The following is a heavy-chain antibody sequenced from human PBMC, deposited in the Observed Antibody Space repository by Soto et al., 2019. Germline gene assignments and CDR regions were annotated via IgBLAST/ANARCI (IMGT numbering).Heavy chain of an antibody. J-gene: IGHJ5*02. CDR1: GFTFSDYY. V-gene: IGHV3-11*06. CDR3: ARDGYSSSWYNWFDP. Sequence: LRLSCAASGFTFSDYYMSWIRQAPGKGLEWVSYISSSSSYTNYADSVKGRFTISRDNAKNSLYLQMNSLRAEDTAVYYCARDGYSSSWYNWFDPWGQGTLVTVSS. D-gene: IGHD6-13*01. CDR2: ISSSSSYT.